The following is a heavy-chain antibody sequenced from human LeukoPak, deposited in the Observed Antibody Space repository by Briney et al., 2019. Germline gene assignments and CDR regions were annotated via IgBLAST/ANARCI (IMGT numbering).Heavy chain of an antibody. CDR3: ARDSEDYGDYPDY. J-gene: IGHJ4*02. Sequence: ASVKVSCKASGYTFTSYGISWVRQAPGQGLEWMGIINPSGGSTSYAQKFQGRVTMTRDTSTSTVYMELSSLRSEDTAVYYCARDSEDYGDYPDYWGQGTLVTVSS. V-gene: IGHV1-46*01. CDR1: GYTFTSYG. CDR2: INPSGGST. D-gene: IGHD4-17*01.